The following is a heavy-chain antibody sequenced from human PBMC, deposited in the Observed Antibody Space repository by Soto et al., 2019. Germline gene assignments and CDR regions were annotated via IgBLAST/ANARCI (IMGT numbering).Heavy chain of an antibody. CDR1: GGSIRNGDYY. V-gene: IGHV4-30-4*01. CDR3: ARNYYDSSGFDY. CDR2: VYYSGTT. J-gene: IGHJ4*02. D-gene: IGHD3-22*01. Sequence: SETLSLTCTVSGGSIRNGDYYWGWIRQPPGKGLEWIGYVYYSGTTYSHPSLNSRVSISVDTSENQFSLRLTSVTAADTAVYYCARNYYDSSGFDYWGQGTLVTVSS.